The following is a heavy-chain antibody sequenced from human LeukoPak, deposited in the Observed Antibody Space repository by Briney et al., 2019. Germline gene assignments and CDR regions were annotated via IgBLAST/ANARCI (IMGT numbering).Heavy chain of an antibody. CDR2: IIPIFGTA. J-gene: IGHJ6*03. CDR3: ARGSSGYYYYYMDV. V-gene: IGHV1-69*05. D-gene: IGHD6-6*01. CDR1: GGTFSSYA. Sequence: SVKVSCNASGGTFSSYAISWVRQAPGQGLEWMGGIIPIFGTANYAQKFQGRVTITTDESTSTAYMELSSLRSEDTAVYYCARGSSGYYYYYMDVWGKGTTVTVSS.